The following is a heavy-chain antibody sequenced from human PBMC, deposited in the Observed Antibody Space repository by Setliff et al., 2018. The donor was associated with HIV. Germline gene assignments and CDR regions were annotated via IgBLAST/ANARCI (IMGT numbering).Heavy chain of an antibody. D-gene: IGHD6-25*01. Sequence: GGSLRLSCAASGFTFSSYSMNWVRQAPGKGPEWVSYISSSSSTIYYADSVKGRFTISRDNAKDSLYLQMNSLRAEDTAVYYCARTSRAAYWGRGTLVTVSS. CDR1: GFTFSSYS. CDR3: ARTSRAAY. V-gene: IGHV3-48*01. CDR2: ISSSSSTI. J-gene: IGHJ4*02.